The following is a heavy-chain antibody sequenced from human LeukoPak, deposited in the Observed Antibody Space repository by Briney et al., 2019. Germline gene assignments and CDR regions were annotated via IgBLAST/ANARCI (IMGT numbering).Heavy chain of an antibody. J-gene: IGHJ4*02. V-gene: IGHV3-23*01. CDR1: GFTFNSYA. D-gene: IGHD3-10*01. CDR2: ISGSGGST. Sequence: PGGSLRLSCAASGFTFNSYAMSWVRQAPGKGLEWVSGISGSGGSTNYADSVKGRFTISRDNSKNTLYLQMNSLRAEDTAVYYCAKASAYYYGVYYLCYWGQGTLVTVSS. CDR3: AKASAYYYGVYYLCY.